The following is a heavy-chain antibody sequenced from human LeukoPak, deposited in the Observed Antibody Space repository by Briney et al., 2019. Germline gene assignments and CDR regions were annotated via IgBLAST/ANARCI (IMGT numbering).Heavy chain of an antibody. Sequence: KSSETLSLTCTVSGGSISSYYWSWIRQPPGKGLEWIGYIYYSGSTNYNPSLKSRVTISVDTSKNQFSLKLSSVTAADTAVYYCARSRYYYYYYMDVWGKGTTVTVSS. D-gene: IGHD1-14*01. CDR2: IYYSGST. CDR1: GGSISSYY. V-gene: IGHV4-59*01. J-gene: IGHJ6*03. CDR3: ARSRYYYYYYMDV.